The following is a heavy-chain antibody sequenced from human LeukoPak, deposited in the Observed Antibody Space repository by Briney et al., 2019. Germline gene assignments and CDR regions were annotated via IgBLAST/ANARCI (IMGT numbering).Heavy chain of an antibody. CDR3: ARDGFEYYYDSSGYYPLDY. D-gene: IGHD3-22*01. CDR1: GYTFTGYY. J-gene: IGHJ4*02. CDR2: INPNSGGT. Sequence: ASVKVSCKASGYTFTGYYMHWVRQAPGQGLEWMGWINPNSGGTNYAQKFQGRVTMTRDTSISTAYMELSRLRSDDTAVYYCARDGFEYYYDSSGYYPLDYWGQGTLVTVSS. V-gene: IGHV1-2*02.